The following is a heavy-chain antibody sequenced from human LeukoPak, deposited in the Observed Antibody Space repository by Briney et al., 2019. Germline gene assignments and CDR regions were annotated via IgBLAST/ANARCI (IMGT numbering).Heavy chain of an antibody. CDR2: IADRNNGRTT. J-gene: IGHJ1*01. D-gene: IGHD4-11*01. V-gene: IGHV3-15*04. CDR1: GFTFPDSW. Sequence: GGSLRLSRIASGFTFPDSWMSWVRQVPGTGREGGGRIADRNNGRTTERAAPVRGRFTLSREDSENTLPLQMNSLKAEDTAIYYCVPSPRTVMRDWGQGTLVTVSS. CDR3: VPSPRTVMRD.